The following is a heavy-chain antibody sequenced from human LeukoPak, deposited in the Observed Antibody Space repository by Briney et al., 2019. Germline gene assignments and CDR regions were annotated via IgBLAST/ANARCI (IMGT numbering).Heavy chain of an antibody. CDR2: IYYSGSS. D-gene: IGHD6-13*01. CDR1: GGTISSYY. CDR3: ARRSSFYWYFDL. J-gene: IGHJ2*01. Sequence: SETLSLTCTVSGGTISSYYWNWIRQPPGKGLEWIGYIYYSGSSNYNPSLKSRVTISVDTSKNQFSLKLSSVTAADTAVYYCARRSSFYWYFDLWGRGTLVTVSS. V-gene: IGHV4-59*01.